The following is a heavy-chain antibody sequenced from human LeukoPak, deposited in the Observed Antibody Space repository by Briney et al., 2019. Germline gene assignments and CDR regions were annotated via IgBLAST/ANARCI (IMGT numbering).Heavy chain of an antibody. CDR1: GFTFSSYG. J-gene: IGHJ5*02. CDR2: ISGSGGST. D-gene: IGHD6-19*01. Sequence: PGGSLRLSCAASGFTFSSYGMHWVRQAPGKGLEWVSAISGSGGSTYYADSVKGRFTISRDNSKNTLYLQMNSLRAEDTAVYYCAKEGEAVAGTWNWFDPWGQGTLVTVSS. CDR3: AKEGEAVAGTWNWFDP. V-gene: IGHV3-23*01.